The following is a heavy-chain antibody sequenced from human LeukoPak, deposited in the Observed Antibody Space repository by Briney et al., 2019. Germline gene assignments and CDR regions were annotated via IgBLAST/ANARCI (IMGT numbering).Heavy chain of an antibody. CDR2: INHSGST. D-gene: IGHD3-10*01. Sequence: SETLSLTCAVYGGSFSGYYWSWIRQPPGKGLEWIGEINHSGSTNYNPSLKSRVTISVDTSKNQFSLKLSSVTAADTAVYYCARRSYGSGSYYPDYFDYWGQGTLVTVSS. CDR1: GGSFSGYY. CDR3: ARRSYGSGSYYPDYFDY. V-gene: IGHV4-34*01. J-gene: IGHJ4*02.